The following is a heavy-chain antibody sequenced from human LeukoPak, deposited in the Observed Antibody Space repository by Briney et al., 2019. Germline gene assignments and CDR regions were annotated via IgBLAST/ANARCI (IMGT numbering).Heavy chain of an antibody. CDR3: ARAHMVRGVIIGWFDH. CDR2: IIPIFGTA. CDR1: GGTFSSYA. J-gene: IGHJ5*02. V-gene: IGHV1-69*05. D-gene: IGHD3-10*01. Sequence: SVKVSCKASGGTFSSYAISWVRQAPGQGLEWMGWIIPIFGTANYAQKFQGRVTITTDESTSTAYMELSSLRSEDTAVYYCARAHMVRGVIIGWFDHWGQGTLVTVSS.